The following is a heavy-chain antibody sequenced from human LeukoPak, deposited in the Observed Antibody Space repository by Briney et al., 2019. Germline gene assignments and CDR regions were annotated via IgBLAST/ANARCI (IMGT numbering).Heavy chain of an antibody. CDR2: ISAYNGNT. V-gene: IGHV1-18*01. J-gene: IGHJ4*02. CDR1: GYTFTSYG. D-gene: IGHD2-2*01. Sequence: GASVKVSCKASGYTFTSYGISWVRQAPGQGLEWMGWISAYNGNTNYAQKLQGRVTMSTDTSTSTAYMELRSLRSDDTGVYYCVRDRTKYCSSTSCPLDYWGQGTLVTVSS. CDR3: VRDRTKYCSSTSCPLDY.